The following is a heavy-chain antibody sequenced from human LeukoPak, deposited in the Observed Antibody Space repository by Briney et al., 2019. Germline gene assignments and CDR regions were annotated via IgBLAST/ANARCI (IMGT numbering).Heavy chain of an antibody. Sequence: SETLSLTCTVSGGSISSSSYYWGWVRQPPGKGLEWIGSIYYSGSTYYNPSLKSRVTISVDTSENQFSLKLSSVTAADTAVYCCARQGYPTTKFDPWGQGTLVTVSS. V-gene: IGHV4-39*01. CDR1: GGSISSSSYY. J-gene: IGHJ5*02. CDR2: IYYSGST. D-gene: IGHD6-13*01. CDR3: ARQGYPTTKFDP.